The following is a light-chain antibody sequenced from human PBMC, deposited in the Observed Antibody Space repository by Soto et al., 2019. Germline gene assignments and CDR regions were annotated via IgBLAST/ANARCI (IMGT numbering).Light chain of an antibody. Sequence: IGLTQSPGTLSPSPGERATLSCRASQSVSNNYLAWYQQKPGQAPRLLIYGASNRATGIPDRFSGTGSETDFTLTISRLEPEDFAVFYCQQYGSSAWTFGQGTKVDIK. CDR3: QQYGSSAWT. J-gene: IGKJ1*01. V-gene: IGKV3-20*01. CDR1: QSVSNNY. CDR2: GAS.